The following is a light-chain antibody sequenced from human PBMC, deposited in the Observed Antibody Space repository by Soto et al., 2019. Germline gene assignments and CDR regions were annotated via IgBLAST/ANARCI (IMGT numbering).Light chain of an antibody. J-gene: IGLJ2*01. Sequence: SALTQPASVSGSPGQSITISCTGTSSDVGDYNYVSWYQQHPGKAPKLMIYDVSNRPSAVSNRFSGSKSGNTASLTISRLQAEDEADYYCSSYTSSSTLVFGGGTKVTVL. V-gene: IGLV2-14*01. CDR1: SSDVGDYNY. CDR2: DVS. CDR3: SSYTSSSTLV.